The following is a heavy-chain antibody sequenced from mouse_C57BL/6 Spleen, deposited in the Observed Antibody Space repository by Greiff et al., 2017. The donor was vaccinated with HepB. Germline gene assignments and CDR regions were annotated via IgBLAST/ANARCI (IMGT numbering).Heavy chain of an antibody. J-gene: IGHJ3*01. D-gene: IGHD3-2*02. CDR1: GYTFTSYG. CDR2: IYPRSGNT. CDR3: ARTAQVWFAY. V-gene: IGHV1-81*01. Sequence: LQESGAELARPGASVKLSCKASGYTFTSYGISWVKQRTGQGLEWIGEIYPRSGNTYYNEKFKGKATLTADESSSTAYMELRSLTSEDSAVYFCARTAQVWFAYWGQGTLVTVSA.